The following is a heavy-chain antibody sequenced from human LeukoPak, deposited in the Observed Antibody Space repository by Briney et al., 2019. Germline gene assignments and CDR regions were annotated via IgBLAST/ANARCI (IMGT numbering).Heavy chain of an antibody. J-gene: IGHJ3*02. V-gene: IGHV3-23*01. CDR1: GFTFSSYA. Sequence: SGGSLRLSCAASGFTFSSYAMSWVRQAPGRGLEWVSGISGSGGSTYYADSVKGRFTISRDNSKNTLYLQMNSLRAEDTAVYSCAKTKITLIVVANPLSGAFDIWGQGTMVTVSS. CDR3: AKTKITLIVVANPLSGAFDI. D-gene: IGHD3-22*01. CDR2: ISGSGGST.